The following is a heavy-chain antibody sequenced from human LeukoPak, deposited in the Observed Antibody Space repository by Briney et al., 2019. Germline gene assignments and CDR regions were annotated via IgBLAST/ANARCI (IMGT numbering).Heavy chain of an antibody. CDR2: INHSGST. CDR3: ASRRERITIFGVPSRGWFDP. Sequence: SETLSLTCAVYGGSFSGYYWSWIRQPPGKGLEWIGEINHSGSTNYNPSLKSRVTISVDTSKNQFSLKLSSVTAADTAVYYCASRRERITIFGVPSRGWFDPWGQGTLVTVSS. CDR1: GGSFSGYY. J-gene: IGHJ5*02. V-gene: IGHV4-34*01. D-gene: IGHD3-3*01.